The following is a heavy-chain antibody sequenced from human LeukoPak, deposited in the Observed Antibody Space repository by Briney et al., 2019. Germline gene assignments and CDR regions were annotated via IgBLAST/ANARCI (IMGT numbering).Heavy chain of an antibody. CDR3: AKYGNSGWVIDN. J-gene: IGHJ4*02. CDR1: GGSIGSNY. CDR2: IYYTGGT. V-gene: IGHV4-59*08. D-gene: IGHD6-19*01. Sequence: SETLSLTCTVSGGSIGSNYWTWIRQPPGKGLEYIGCIYYTGGTNYNPSLKSRVTISVDTSKNQFSLKLSSVTAADTAVYFCAKYGNSGWVIDNWGQGTLVTVSS.